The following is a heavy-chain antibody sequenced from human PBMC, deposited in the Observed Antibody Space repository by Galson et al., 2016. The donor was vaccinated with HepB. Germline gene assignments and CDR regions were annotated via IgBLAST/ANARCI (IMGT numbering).Heavy chain of an antibody. J-gene: IGHJ1*01. CDR1: GYTFTDYY. Sequence: SVKVSCKAPGYTFTDYYMHWVRQAPGQGLEWMGWINPNPGRTKYAQKFQGRVTMTRDSSISTAYMELTRLTSDDTAIYYCARAQSNWNAHWGPGTLVTVSS. V-gene: IGHV1-2*02. CDR3: ARAQSNWNAH. D-gene: IGHD1-1*01. CDR2: INPNPGRT.